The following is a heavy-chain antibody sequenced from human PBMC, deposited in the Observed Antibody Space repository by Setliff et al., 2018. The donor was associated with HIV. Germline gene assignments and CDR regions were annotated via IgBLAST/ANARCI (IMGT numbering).Heavy chain of an antibody. CDR1: GGSISSYY. V-gene: IGHV4-59*01. J-gene: IGHJ4*02. Sequence: ASETLSLTCTVSGGSISSYYWSWIRQPPGKGLEWIGYIYYSGSTNYNPSLKSRVSISVDTSKNQFSLKLNSVTAADTAVYYRARGSPEAFQDSGWYNWGQGTLVTVSS. D-gene: IGHD6-19*01. CDR2: IYYSGST. CDR3: ARGSPEAFQDSGWYN.